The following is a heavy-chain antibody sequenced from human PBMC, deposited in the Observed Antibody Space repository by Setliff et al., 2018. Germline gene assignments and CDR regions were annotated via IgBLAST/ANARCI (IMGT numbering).Heavy chain of an antibody. V-gene: IGHV1-18*01. D-gene: IGHD3-22*01. Sequence: GASVKVSCKASGFVFTNYAITWVRQAPGQGLEWMGWVSPIYGYTSYAQKFQDRVTITADTSTGTAYLELRSLTSDDTAVYYCVREGVDSRSSTDYRYYMDVWGKGTTVTVSS. CDR2: VSPIYGYT. CDR1: GFVFTNYA. CDR3: VREGVDSRSSTDYRYYMDV. J-gene: IGHJ6*03.